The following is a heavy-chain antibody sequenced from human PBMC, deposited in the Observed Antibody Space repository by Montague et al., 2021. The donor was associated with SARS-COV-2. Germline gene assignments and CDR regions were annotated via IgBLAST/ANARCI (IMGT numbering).Heavy chain of an antibody. CDR2: IDWDDDK. CDR3: ARSYGTTVATRAFDY. J-gene: IGHJ4*02. CDR1: GFSLSTSGMC. Sequence: PALVKPTQTLTLTCTFSGFSLSTSGMCVSWIRQPPGKALEWLTLIDWDDDKYYSTSLKTRLTISKDTPKNQVVLTMTNMDPVDTATYYCARSYGTTVATRAFDYWGQGTLVTASS. D-gene: IGHD4-23*01. V-gene: IGHV2-70*01.